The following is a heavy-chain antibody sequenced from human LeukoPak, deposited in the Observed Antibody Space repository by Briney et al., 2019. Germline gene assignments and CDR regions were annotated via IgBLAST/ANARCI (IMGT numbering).Heavy chain of an antibody. CDR1: GFTFSSYA. V-gene: IGHV3-23*01. D-gene: IGHD3-22*01. CDR3: AKENYYDSGGYPLGGS. J-gene: IGHJ5*02. Sequence: GGSLRLSCAASGFTFSSYAMSWVRRAPGKGLEWVSAISGSGDTYYADSVKGRFTVARDNSKNTLFLQMNSLRAEDTAVYYCAKENYYDSGGYPLGGSWGQGTLVTVSS. CDR2: ISGSGDT.